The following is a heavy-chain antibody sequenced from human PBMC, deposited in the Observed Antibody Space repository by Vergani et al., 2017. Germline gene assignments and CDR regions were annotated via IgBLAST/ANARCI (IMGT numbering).Heavy chain of an antibody. Sequence: VQLQESGPGLVKPSQTLSLTCTVSGGSISSGDYYWSWIRQPPGKGLEWIGYIYYSGNTYYNPSLKSRVTISVDTSKNQFSLKLSSVTAADTAVYYCAREGMTTVTTFDYWGQGTLVTVSS. D-gene: IGHD4-11*01. CDR3: AREGMTTVTTFDY. CDR1: GGSISSGDYY. V-gene: IGHV4-30-4*08. J-gene: IGHJ4*02. CDR2: IYYSGNT.